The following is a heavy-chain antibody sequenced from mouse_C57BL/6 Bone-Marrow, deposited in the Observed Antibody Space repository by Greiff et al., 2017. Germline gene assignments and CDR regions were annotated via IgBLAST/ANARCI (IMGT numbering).Heavy chain of an antibody. CDR1: GFTFSDYG. D-gene: IGHD2-5*01. CDR2: ISSGSSTI. V-gene: IGHV5-17*01. CDR3: AREHSHSKRRFDY. J-gene: IGHJ2*01. Sequence: DVMLVESGGGLVKPGGSLKLSCAASGFTFSDYGMHWVRQAPAKGLEWVAYISSGSSTIYYADTVKGRFTISRDNAKNTLFLQMTSLRAEDTTKYCAAREHSHSKRRFDYGGQGTTLTVSS.